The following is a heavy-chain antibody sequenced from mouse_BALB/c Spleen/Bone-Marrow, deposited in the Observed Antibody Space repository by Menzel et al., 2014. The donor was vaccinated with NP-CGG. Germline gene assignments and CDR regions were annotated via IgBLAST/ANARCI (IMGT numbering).Heavy chain of an antibody. V-gene: IGHV14-3*02. Sequence: EVHLVESGAELVKPGASVKLSCTASGFNIKDTYMHWVKQRPEQGLEWIGRIDPANGNTKYDPKFQGKATITADTSSNTAYLQLSSLTSEDTAVYYCARWSLPYGLDYWGQGASVTGSS. CDR3: ARWSLPYGLDY. CDR2: IDPANGNT. CDR1: GFNIKDTY. J-gene: IGHJ4*01.